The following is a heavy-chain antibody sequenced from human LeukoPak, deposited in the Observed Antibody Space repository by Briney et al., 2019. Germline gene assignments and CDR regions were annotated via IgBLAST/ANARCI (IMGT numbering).Heavy chain of an antibody. CDR2: ISWNSGSI. J-gene: IGHJ5*02. CDR1: GFAFDDYA. D-gene: IGHD2-2*01. V-gene: IGHV3-9*01. CDR3: AKDKELNREYAVEGWFDP. Sequence: QSGRSLRLSCAASGFAFDDYAMHWVRQAPGKGLEWVSGISWNSGSIGYADSVKGRFTISRDNAKNSLYLQMNSLRAEDTALYYCAKDKELNREYAVEGWFDPWGQGTLVTVSS.